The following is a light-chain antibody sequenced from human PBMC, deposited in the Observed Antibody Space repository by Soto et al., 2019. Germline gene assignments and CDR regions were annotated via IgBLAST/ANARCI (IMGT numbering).Light chain of an antibody. V-gene: IGKV1-39*01. Sequence: VQMPQDPSSLSASVADRVTITCLASQSISDYLNWYPQRPGEAPKLLIYAASRLHSGVPSRFSGSGSGTDFTLTISSLQPADFAAYYCQQSHSTPAITFGQGTRLEI. CDR1: QSISDY. CDR3: QQSHSTPAIT. J-gene: IGKJ5*01. CDR2: AAS.